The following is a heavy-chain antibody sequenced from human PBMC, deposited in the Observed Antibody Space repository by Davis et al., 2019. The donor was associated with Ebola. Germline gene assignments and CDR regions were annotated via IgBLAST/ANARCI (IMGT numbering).Heavy chain of an antibody. CDR3: ARDRCSGGSCYLGGTPPDY. V-gene: IGHV1-69*06. D-gene: IGHD2-15*01. J-gene: IGHJ4*02. CDR1: GGTFNSYA. CDR2: IIPIFGTA. Sequence: AASVKVSCKASGGTFNSYAISWVRQAPGQGLEWMGGIIPIFGTANYAQKFQVRVTITADKSTSTAYMELSSLRSEDTAVYYCARDRCSGGSCYLGGTPPDYWGQGTLVTVSS.